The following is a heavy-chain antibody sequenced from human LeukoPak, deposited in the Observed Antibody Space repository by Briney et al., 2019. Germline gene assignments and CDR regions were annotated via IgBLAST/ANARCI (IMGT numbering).Heavy chain of an antibody. Sequence: GESLKISFKGSGYSFTSYWIGWVRQMPGKGLEWMGIIYPGDSDTRYSPSVQGQVTISADKSISTAYLQWSRLKASDTAMYYCARDSSGWNGEIDYWGQGTLVTVSS. CDR1: GYSFTSYW. V-gene: IGHV5-51*01. CDR2: IYPGDSDT. J-gene: IGHJ4*02. CDR3: ARDSSGWNGEIDY. D-gene: IGHD6-25*01.